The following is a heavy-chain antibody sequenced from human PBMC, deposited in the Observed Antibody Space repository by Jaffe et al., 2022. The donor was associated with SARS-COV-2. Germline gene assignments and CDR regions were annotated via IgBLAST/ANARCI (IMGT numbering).Heavy chain of an antibody. Sequence: EVQLLESGGGLVQPGGSLRLSCAASGFTFSSYAMSWVRQAPGKGLEWVSAISGSGGSTYYADSVKGRFTISRDNSKNTLYLQMNSLRAEDTAVYYCAKDRQYYYDSSGYYSAAFDIWGQGTMVTVSS. D-gene: IGHD3-22*01. V-gene: IGHV3-23*01. CDR3: AKDRQYYYDSSGYYSAAFDI. J-gene: IGHJ3*02. CDR1: GFTFSSYA. CDR2: ISGSGGST.